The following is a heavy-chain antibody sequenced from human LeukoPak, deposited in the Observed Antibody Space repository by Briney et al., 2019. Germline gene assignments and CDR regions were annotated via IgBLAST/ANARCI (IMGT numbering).Heavy chain of an antibody. D-gene: IGHD2-2*01. V-gene: IGHV1-2*02. CDR3: ARGGAYCSSTSCYAIDWFDP. CDR2: INPNSGGT. J-gene: IGHJ5*02. CDR1: GYTFTGYY. Sequence: ASVKVSCKASGYTFTGYYMHWVRQAPGQGLEWMGWINPNSGGTNYAQKFQGRVTMTRDTSISTAYMELSRLRSDVTAVYYCARGGAYCSSTSCYAIDWFDPWGQGTLVTVSS.